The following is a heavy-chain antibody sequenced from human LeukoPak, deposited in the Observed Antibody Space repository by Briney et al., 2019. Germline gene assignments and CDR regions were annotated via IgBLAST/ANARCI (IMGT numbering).Heavy chain of an antibody. CDR1: GFTFSDWY. CDR2: IPGSGNAI. J-gene: IGHJ6*02. CDR3: ARGHYGLDV. Sequence: GGSLRLSCAASGFTFSDWYLTWIRQAPGKGLGWVSYIPGSGNAITYADSVKGRFTISRDNAKNSLYLEMSSLRDEDTAVYYCARGHYGLDVWGQGTTVTVSS. V-gene: IGHV3-11*01.